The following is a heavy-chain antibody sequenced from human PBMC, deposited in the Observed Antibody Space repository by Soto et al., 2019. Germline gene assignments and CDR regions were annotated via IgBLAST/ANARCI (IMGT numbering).Heavy chain of an antibody. CDR3: ARGPRTYSNSWYPDY. V-gene: IGHV3-48*02. CDR1: GFTCSSYS. D-gene: IGHD6-13*01. J-gene: IGHJ4*02. CDR2: ISSSSSTI. Sequence: EVQLVESGGGLIQPGGSLRLSCAASGFTCSSYSMNWVRQAPGKGLEWVSYISSSSSTIYYADSVKGRFTISRDNAKNSLDRQRNSLRDEDTAVYYCARGPRTYSNSWYPDYWGQGTLVSVSS.